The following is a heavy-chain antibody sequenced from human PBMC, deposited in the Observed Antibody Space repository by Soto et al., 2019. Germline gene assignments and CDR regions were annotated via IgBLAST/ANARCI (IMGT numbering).Heavy chain of an antibody. CDR1: GFTFSSYA. Sequence: GGSLRLSCAASGFTFSSYAMSWVRQAPGKGLEWVSAICDDGSSKYYADSVKGRFTISRDNSKNTLYLQMNSLRAEDTAVYYCAKDKYYGSGSYYGYYYYYMDVWGKGTTVTVSS. CDR2: ICDDGSSK. CDR3: AKDKYYGSGSYYGYYYYYMDV. J-gene: IGHJ6*03. V-gene: IGHV3-23*01. D-gene: IGHD3-10*01.